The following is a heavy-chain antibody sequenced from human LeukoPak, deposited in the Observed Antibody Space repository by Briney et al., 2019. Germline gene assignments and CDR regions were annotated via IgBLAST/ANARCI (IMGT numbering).Heavy chain of an antibody. Sequence: SETLSLTCAVYGGSFSGYYWSWIRQPPGKGLEWIGEINHSGSTNYNPSLKSRVIISLDTSKNQFSLKVSSVTAADTAVYYCARDARGSSYMDVWGQGTTVTVSS. V-gene: IGHV4-34*01. CDR3: ARDARGSSYMDV. CDR2: INHSGST. CDR1: GGSFSGYY. J-gene: IGHJ6*02. D-gene: IGHD3-10*01.